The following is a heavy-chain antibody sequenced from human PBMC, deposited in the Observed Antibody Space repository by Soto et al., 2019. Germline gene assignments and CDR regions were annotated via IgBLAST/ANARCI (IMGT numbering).Heavy chain of an antibody. CDR2: INHSGRT. CDR3: GRLRPSTKFMDV. D-gene: IGHD3-10*02. Sequence: SETLSLTCAVYGGSFSGYYWSWIRQPPGKGLEWIGEINHSGRTNYNPSLKSRVTISVDTSKNQFSLKLSSVTAADTAVYYCGRLRPSTKFMDVWGKGTTVTVSS. CDR1: GGSFSGYY. J-gene: IGHJ6*03. V-gene: IGHV4-34*01.